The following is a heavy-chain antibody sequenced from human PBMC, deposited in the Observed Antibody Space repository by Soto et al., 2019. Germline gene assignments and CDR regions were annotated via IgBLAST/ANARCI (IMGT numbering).Heavy chain of an antibody. Sequence: SETLSLTCTVSGGSIRSSTYQWGWIHQPPGRGLEWIGSAYYSESTYYNPSLKSRVAVSVDTSKNQFSLKVTSVTAADTAVYYCARHRNWKLDYGGQGTLVTSPQ. CDR3: ARHRNWKLDY. D-gene: IGHD1-1*01. CDR2: AYYSEST. V-gene: IGHV4-39*01. CDR1: GGSIRSSTYQ. J-gene: IGHJ4*02.